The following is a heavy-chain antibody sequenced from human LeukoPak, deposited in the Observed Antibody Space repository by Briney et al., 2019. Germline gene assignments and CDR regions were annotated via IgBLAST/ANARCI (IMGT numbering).Heavy chain of an antibody. Sequence: SETLSLTCTVSGGSISSYYWSWIRQPAGKGLEWIGRIYTSGSTNYNPSLKSRVTMSVDTSKNQFSLKLSSVTAADRAVYYCARGRYYDSSGYYPSWGQGTLVTVSS. CDR2: IYTSGST. J-gene: IGHJ4*02. CDR1: GGSISSYY. V-gene: IGHV4-4*07. CDR3: ARGRYYDSSGYYPS. D-gene: IGHD3-22*01.